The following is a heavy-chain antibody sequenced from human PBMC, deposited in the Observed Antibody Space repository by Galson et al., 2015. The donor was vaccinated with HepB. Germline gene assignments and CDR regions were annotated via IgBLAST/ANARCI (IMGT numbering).Heavy chain of an antibody. J-gene: IGHJ4*02. D-gene: IGHD6-13*01. Sequence: QSGAEVKKPGESLRISCKGSGYSFTSYWISWVRQMPGKGLEWMGRIDPSDSYTNYSPSFQGHVTISADKSISTAYLQWSSLKASDTAMYYCARRPGIAAAGIAFDYWGQGTLVTVSS. V-gene: IGHV5-10-1*01. CDR1: GYSFTSYW. CDR3: ARRPGIAAAGIAFDY. CDR2: IDPSDSYT.